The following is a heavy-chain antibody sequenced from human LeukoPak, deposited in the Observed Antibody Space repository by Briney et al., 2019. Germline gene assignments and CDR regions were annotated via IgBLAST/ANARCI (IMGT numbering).Heavy chain of an antibody. J-gene: IGHJ4*02. CDR3: ARAPTYYYDSSGYLY. CDR2: IYYSGST. Sequence: PSETLSLTCTVSGGSISSYYWSWIRQPPGKGLEWIGYIYYSGSTNYNPSLKSRVTISVDTSKNQFSLKLSSVTAADTAVYYCARAPTYYYDSSGYLYWGQGTLVTVSS. V-gene: IGHV4-59*08. D-gene: IGHD3-22*01. CDR1: GGSISSYY.